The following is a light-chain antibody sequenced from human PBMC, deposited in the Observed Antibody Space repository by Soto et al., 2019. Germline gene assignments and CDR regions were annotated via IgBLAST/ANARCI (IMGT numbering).Light chain of an antibody. CDR3: QQTDSTPQT. CDR2: AAS. J-gene: IGKJ1*01. Sequence: IQMTQSPSSLSASVGDRVTISCLASQSIRNYVSWYQQKPGTAPKLLIRAASTLQSGVPSRFSGSGSGTDFTLTISSLQIEDFATYFCQQTDSTPQTFGQGTNVEI. CDR1: QSIRNY. V-gene: IGKV1-39*01.